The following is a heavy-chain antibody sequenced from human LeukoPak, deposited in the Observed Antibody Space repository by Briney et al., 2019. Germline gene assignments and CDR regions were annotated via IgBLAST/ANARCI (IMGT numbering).Heavy chain of an antibody. CDR3: ARLRWGNYYDSSGERPGYYYYMDV. J-gene: IGHJ6*03. CDR2: ISSSSSTI. V-gene: IGHV3-48*01. D-gene: IGHD3-22*01. Sequence: RSGGSLRLSCAASGFTFSSYSMNWVRQAPGKGLEWVSYISSSSSTIYYADSVKGRFTISRDNAKNSLYLQMNSLRAEDTAVYYCARLRWGNYYDSSGERPGYYYYMDVWGKGTTVTISS. CDR1: GFTFSSYS.